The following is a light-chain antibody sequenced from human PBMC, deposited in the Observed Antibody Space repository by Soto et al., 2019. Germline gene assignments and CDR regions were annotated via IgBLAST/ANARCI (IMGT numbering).Light chain of an antibody. J-gene: IGKJ2*01. CDR3: QQLDSYPYT. CDR1: RGISSY. CDR2: AAS. V-gene: IGKV1-9*01. Sequence: DIQLTQSPSFLSASVGDRVTITCRASRGISSYLAWFQQIPGKPPKLVIYAASTLQTGVPSRFSGGGSGTDYTLTISSLQPEDFATYYCQQLDSYPYTFGQGTKLEIK.